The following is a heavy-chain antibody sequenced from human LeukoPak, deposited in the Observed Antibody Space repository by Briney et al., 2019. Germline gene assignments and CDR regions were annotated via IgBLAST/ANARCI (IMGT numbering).Heavy chain of an antibody. Sequence: ASVKVSCKASGGTFSSYAISWVRQAPGQGLEWMGGIIPIFGTANYAQKFQGRVTITADESTSTAYMELSSLRSEDTAVYYCARVPPEKYYYYYMDVWGKGTTVTVSS. J-gene: IGHJ6*03. CDR2: IIPIFGTA. CDR1: GGTFSSYA. CDR3: ARVPPEKYYYYYMDV. V-gene: IGHV1-69*01.